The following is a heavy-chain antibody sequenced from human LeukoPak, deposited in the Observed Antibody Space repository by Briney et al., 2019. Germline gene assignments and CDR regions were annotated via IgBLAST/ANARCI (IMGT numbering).Heavy chain of an antibody. CDR2: ISSDESSK. V-gene: IGHV3-30-3*01. CDR3: AREVGMTDY. J-gene: IGHJ4*02. Sequence: GRSLRLSCAASGFTFSSFAMHWVRQAPGKGLDWVAIISSDESSKYYADSVKGRFTISRGNPKNTLYLQMNSLRPEDTAVYYCAREVGMTDYWGQGTLVTVSS. CDR1: GFTFSSFA.